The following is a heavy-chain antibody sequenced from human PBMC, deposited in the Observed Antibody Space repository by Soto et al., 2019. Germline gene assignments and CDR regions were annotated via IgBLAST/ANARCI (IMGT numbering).Heavy chain of an antibody. Sequence: QITLKESGPTLVKPTQTLTLTCTFSGFSLSTGGMGVGWIRQPPGKALEWLVLIYWDGDRRYRPSLMSRLTIAKDTSKNQVVLTMTNMDPVDTATYYCVHSRCGGDCLQSYSSHYYYGMDIWGQGTTVTVSS. CDR2: IYWDGDR. D-gene: IGHD2-21*02. J-gene: IGHJ6*02. CDR3: VHSRCGGDCLQSYSSHYYYGMDI. V-gene: IGHV2-5*02. CDR1: GFSLSTGGMG.